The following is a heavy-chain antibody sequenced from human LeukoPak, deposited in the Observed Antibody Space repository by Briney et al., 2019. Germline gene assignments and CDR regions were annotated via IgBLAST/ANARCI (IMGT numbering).Heavy chain of an antibody. CDR2: INHSGST. CDR1: GGSFSGYY. J-gene: IGHJ4*02. Sequence: PSETLSLTCAVYGGSFSGYYWSWIRQPPGKGLEWIGEINHSGSTNYNPSLKSRVTISVDTSKNQFSLKLSSVTAADTAVYYCARLVRDIVVVPAAIYFDYWGQGTLVTVSS. V-gene: IGHV4-34*01. D-gene: IGHD2-2*01. CDR3: ARLVRDIVVVPAAIYFDY.